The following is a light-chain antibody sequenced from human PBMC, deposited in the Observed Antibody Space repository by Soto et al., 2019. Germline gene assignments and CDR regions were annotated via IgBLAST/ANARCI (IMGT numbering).Light chain of an antibody. CDR1: SSDIGGYNA. Sequence: LTXPASVSGSPGQTITISCTGTSSDIGGYNAVSWYQHHPGKAPKLIIYEVTHRPSGVSDRFSASKSGNTASLTISGLQAEDEAGYYCNSFRVSHLYVFGTGTKVTVL. V-gene: IGLV2-14*01. CDR3: NSFRVSHLYV. CDR2: EVT. J-gene: IGLJ1*01.